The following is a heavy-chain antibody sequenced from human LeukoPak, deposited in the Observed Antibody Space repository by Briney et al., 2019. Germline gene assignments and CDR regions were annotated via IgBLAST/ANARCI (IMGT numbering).Heavy chain of an antibody. CDR1: GYTLTELS. CDR2: FDPEDGET. V-gene: IGHV1-24*01. CDR3: ATSALAVAPFDY. D-gene: IGHD6-19*01. Sequence: ASVKVSCKVSGYTLTELSMHWVRQAPEEGLEWMGGFDPEDGETIYAQKFQGRVTMTEDTSTDTAYMELSSLRSEDTAVYYCATSALAVAPFDYWGQGTLVTVSS. J-gene: IGHJ4*02.